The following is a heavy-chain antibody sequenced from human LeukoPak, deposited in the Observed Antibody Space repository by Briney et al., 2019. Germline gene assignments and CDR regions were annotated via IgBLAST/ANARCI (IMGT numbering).Heavy chain of an antibody. D-gene: IGHD2-2*01. J-gene: IGHJ6*03. Sequence: SETLSLTCTVSGGSISSYYWSWIRQPPGQGLEWIGYIYYSGSTNYNPSLKSRVTISVDTSKNQFSLKLSSVTAADTAVYYCARGSVGGIVVVPAARPYYYYYYYMDVWGKGTTVTVSS. CDR2: IYYSGST. CDR1: GGSISSYY. CDR3: ARGSVGGIVVVPAARPYYYYYYYMDV. V-gene: IGHV4-59*01.